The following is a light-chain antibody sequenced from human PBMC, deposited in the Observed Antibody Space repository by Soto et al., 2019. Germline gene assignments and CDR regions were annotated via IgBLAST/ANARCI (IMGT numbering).Light chain of an antibody. CDR2: EVS. J-gene: IGLJ1*01. Sequence: SALTQPASVSGSPGQSITITCTGSSSDVGGYNYVSWYQQHPGKAPKLMIYEVSNRPSGVSNRFSGSKSGSTASLTISGLQAEDEADYYCTSYTNIASLDVFGTGTKLTVL. CDR3: TSYTNIASLDV. V-gene: IGLV2-14*01. CDR1: SSDVGGYNY.